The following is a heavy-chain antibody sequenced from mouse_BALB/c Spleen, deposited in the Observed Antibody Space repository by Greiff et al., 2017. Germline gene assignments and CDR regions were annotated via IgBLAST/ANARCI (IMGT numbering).Heavy chain of an antibody. V-gene: IGHV1-69*01. Sequence: QVQLQQPGAELVMPGASVKMSCKASGYTFTDYRMHWVKQRPGQGLEWIGAIDTSDSYTSYNQKFKGKATLTVDESSSTAYMQLSSLTSEDSAVYYCARSTMITTGTLYYFDYWGQGTTLTVSS. D-gene: IGHD2-4*01. CDR2: IDTSDSYT. CDR1: GYTFTDYR. J-gene: IGHJ2*01. CDR3: ARSTMITTGTLYYFDY.